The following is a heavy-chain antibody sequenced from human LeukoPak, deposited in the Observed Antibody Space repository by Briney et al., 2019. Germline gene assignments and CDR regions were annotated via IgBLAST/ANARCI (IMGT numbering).Heavy chain of an antibody. D-gene: IGHD6-19*01. CDR2: MNPNSGNT. CDR3: ARGPLSIAVADY. J-gene: IGHJ4*02. V-gene: IGHV1-8*02. CDR1: GGTFSSYA. Sequence: ASVKVSCKASGGTFSSYAINWVRQATGQGLEWMGWMNPNSGNTGYAQKFQGRVTMTRNTSISTAYMELSSLRSEDTAVYYCARGPLSIAVADYWGQGTLVTVSS.